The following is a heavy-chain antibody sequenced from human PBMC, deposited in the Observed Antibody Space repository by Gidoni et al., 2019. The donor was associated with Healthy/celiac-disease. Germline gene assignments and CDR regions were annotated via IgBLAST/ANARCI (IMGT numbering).Heavy chain of an antibody. Sequence: QVQLVESGGGVVQPGRSLRLSCAASGFPFSSSGMHWVRQAPGKGLEWVAVIWYDGSNKYYADSVKGRFTISRDNSKNTLYRQMNSLRAEDTAVYYCAREGGAYGSGNLNDYWGQGTLVTVSS. CDR3: AREGGAYGSGNLNDY. V-gene: IGHV3-33*01. D-gene: IGHD3-10*01. CDR2: IWYDGSNK. CDR1: GFPFSSSG. J-gene: IGHJ4*02.